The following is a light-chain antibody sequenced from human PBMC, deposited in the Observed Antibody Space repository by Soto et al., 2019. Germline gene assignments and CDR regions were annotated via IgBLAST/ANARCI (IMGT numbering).Light chain of an antibody. V-gene: IGKV3-15*01. J-gene: IGKJ2*01. CDR3: QQYFNWPPQYT. Sequence: EIVMTQSPATLSVSPGERATLSCRANQIIANRLAWYQQKPGQAPRLLVYGAFNRASGIPTRFSGSGSATDFTLTITSLQSEDSAIYYCQQYFNWPPQYTFGQGTKLDIK. CDR2: GAF. CDR1: QIIANR.